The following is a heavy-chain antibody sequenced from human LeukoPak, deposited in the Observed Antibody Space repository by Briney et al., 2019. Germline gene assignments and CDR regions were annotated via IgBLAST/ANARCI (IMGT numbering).Heavy chain of an antibody. D-gene: IGHD1-26*01. V-gene: IGHV1-2*02. J-gene: IGHJ4*02. CDR2: INPNSGGT. CDR3: AREESIGSYQFLNEY. Sequence: ASVKVSCKASGYTFTGYYMHWVRQAPGQGLEWMGWINPNSGGTNYAQKFQGRVTMTTDTSTSTAYMEVRSLRSDDTAMYYCAREESIGSYQFLNEYWGQGTLVTVSS. CDR1: GYTFTGYY.